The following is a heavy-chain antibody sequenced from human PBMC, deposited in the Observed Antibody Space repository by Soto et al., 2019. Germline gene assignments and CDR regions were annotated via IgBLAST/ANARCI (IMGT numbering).Heavy chain of an antibody. CDR1: GFTFSSYA. V-gene: IGHV3-23*01. Sequence: GWSLRLSCAASGFTFSSYAMSWVRQAPGKGLEWVSVISGSGSSTYYADSVKGRFTISRDNSKKTLYVQMNSLRAEDTAVYYCAKMSDFWSGSPTYHFDYWGQGTQVTVSS. D-gene: IGHD3-3*01. CDR2: ISGSGSST. J-gene: IGHJ4*02. CDR3: AKMSDFWSGSPTYHFDY.